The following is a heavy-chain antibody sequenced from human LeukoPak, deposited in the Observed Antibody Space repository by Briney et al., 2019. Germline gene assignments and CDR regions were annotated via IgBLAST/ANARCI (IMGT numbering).Heavy chain of an antibody. Sequence: GGSLRLSCAASGFTFSSYSMNWVRQAPGKGLEWVSYISSSSSTIYYADSVKGRFTISRDNSKNTLYLQMNSLRAEDTAVYYCAKDHCSSTSCYHRWDWFDPWGQGTLVTVSS. J-gene: IGHJ5*02. D-gene: IGHD2-2*01. CDR3: AKDHCSSTSCYHRWDWFDP. V-gene: IGHV3-48*01. CDR1: GFTFSSYS. CDR2: ISSSSSTI.